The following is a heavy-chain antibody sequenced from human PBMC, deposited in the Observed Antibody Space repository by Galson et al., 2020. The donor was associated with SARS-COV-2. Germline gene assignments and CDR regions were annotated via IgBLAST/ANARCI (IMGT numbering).Heavy chain of an antibody. Sequence: GGSLRLSCVASGFSVIDNYIGWARQAPGRGLEWVSLIHSEAGTYYAHSVKGRFTISTDASKNTMFLDLNSLRAEDTALYYCTTAGERGRGYYFNNWGQGTLVTVSS. D-gene: IGHD5-12*01. V-gene: IGHV3-53*01. CDR3: TTAGERGRGYYFNN. CDR1: GFSVIDNY. CDR2: IHSEAGT. J-gene: IGHJ4*02.